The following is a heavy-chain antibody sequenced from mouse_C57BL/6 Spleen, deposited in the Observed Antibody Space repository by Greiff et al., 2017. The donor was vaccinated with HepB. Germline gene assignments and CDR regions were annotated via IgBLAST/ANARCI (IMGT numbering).Heavy chain of an antibody. V-gene: IGHV7-3*01. J-gene: IGHJ1*03. CDR3: ARGGSSWYFDV. D-gene: IGHD1-1*01. Sequence: EVMLVESGGGLVQPGGSLSLSCAASGFTFTDYYMSWVRQPPGKALEWLGFIRNKANGYTTEYSASVKGRFTISRDNSQSILYLQMNALRAEDSATYYGARGGSSWYFDVWGTGTTVTVSS. CDR1: GFTFTDYY. CDR2: IRNKANGYTT.